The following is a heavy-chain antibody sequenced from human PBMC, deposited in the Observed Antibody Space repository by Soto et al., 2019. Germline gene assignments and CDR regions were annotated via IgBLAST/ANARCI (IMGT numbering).Heavy chain of an antibody. V-gene: IGHV3-30*18. CDR3: AKEMAVAAYY. CDR2: ISYDGSNK. Sequence: QVQLVESGGGVVQPGRSLRLSCAASGFTFSSYGMHWVRRAPGKGLEWVAVISYDGSNKYYADSVKGRFTISRDNSENTMYLQMNSLRVEDTAVYYCAKEMAVAAYYWGQGTLVTVSS. D-gene: IGHD6-19*01. J-gene: IGHJ4*02. CDR1: GFTFSSYG.